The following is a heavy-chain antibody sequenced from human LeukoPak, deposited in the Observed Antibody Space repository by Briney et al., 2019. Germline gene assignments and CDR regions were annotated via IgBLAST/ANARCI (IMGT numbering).Heavy chain of an antibody. Sequence: SETLSLTCTVSGGSISTYYWSWIRQPPGKGLEWIGYMYYSGNSNYNPALKSRVTISVDTSKNQFSLKLSSVTAADTAVYYCARVFRDYVWGSYRYFPFDYWGQGTLVTVSS. J-gene: IGHJ4*02. CDR3: ARVFRDYVWGSYRYFPFDY. CDR2: MYYSGNS. D-gene: IGHD3-16*02. CDR1: GGSISTYY. V-gene: IGHV4-59*12.